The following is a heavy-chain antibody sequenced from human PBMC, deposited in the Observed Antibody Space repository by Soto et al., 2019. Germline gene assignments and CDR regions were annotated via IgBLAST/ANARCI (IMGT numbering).Heavy chain of an antibody. CDR2: ISSSSSYI. J-gene: IGHJ6*03. D-gene: IGHD2-2*01. Sequence: PGGSLRLSYAASGFTFSSYSMNWVRQAPGKGLEWVSSISSSSSYIYYADSVKGRFTISRDNAKNSLYLQMNSLRAEDTAVYYCARDGAVPADMDVWGKGTTVTVSS. V-gene: IGHV3-21*01. CDR3: ARDGAVPADMDV. CDR1: GFTFSSYS.